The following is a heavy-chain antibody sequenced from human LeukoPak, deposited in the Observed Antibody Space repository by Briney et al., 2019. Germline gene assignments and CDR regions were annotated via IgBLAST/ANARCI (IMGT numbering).Heavy chain of an antibody. CDR1: GGSISSSSYY. CDR2: IYYSGST. V-gene: IGHV4-39*01. CDR3: ARRPDSSGWYF. D-gene: IGHD6-19*01. Sequence: PSETLPLTCTVSGGSISSSSYYWGWIRQPPGKGLEWIGSIYYSGSTYYNPSLKSRVTISVDTSKNQFSLKLSSVTAADTAVYYCARRPDSSGWYFWGQGTLVTVSS. J-gene: IGHJ4*02.